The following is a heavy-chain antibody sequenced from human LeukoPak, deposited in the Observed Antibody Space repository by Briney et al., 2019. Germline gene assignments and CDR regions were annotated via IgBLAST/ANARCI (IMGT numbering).Heavy chain of an antibody. J-gene: IGHJ4*02. V-gene: IGHV3-23*01. Sequence: GGSLRLSCVGSGFSFSTYAMGWVRQAPGKGLEWVSAICGSGSRAFYADSVKGRFTISRDNSKNTLYLQMNSQRAEDTALYYSAKPPMLTRYLAYFDYWGQGNLVTVSS. CDR1: GFSFSTYA. CDR3: AKPPMLTRYLAYFDY. D-gene: IGHD3-9*01. CDR2: ICGSGSRA.